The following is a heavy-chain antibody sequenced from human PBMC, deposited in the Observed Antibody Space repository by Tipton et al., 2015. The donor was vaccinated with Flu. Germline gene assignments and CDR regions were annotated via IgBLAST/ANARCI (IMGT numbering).Heavy chain of an antibody. CDR3: ARDVLNYDRSQWFDP. D-gene: IGHD3-22*01. Sequence: TLSLTCTVSGGSISSYYWSWIRQPAGKGLEWIGRIYTSGSTNYNPSLTSRVTISLDTSKNQFSLKLTSVTAADTAVYYCARDVLNYDRSQWFDPWGQGTLVTVSS. V-gene: IGHV4-4*07. J-gene: IGHJ5*02. CDR2: IYTSGST. CDR1: GGSISSYY.